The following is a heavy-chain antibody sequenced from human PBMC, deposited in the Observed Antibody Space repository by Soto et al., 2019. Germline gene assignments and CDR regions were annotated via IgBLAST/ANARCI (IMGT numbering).Heavy chain of an antibody. D-gene: IGHD5-12*01. J-gene: IGHJ6*02. CDR1: GFTFSDYY. CDR3: ARDRDGYNGARYYYGMDV. V-gene: IGHV3-11*04. Sequence: QVQLVESGGDLVKPGGSLRLSCAASGFTFSDYYMSWIRQAPGKGLEWFSYISSSGSTIYYADSVKGRFTVSRDNAKNSLYLQMNSLRVEDTAVYYCARDRDGYNGARYYYGMDVWGQGTTVAVSS. CDR2: ISSSGSTI.